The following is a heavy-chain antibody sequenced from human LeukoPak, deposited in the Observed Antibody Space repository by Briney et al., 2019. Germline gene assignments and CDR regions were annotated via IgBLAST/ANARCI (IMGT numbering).Heavy chain of an antibody. CDR1: GFTFGDYA. D-gene: IGHD5-24*01. CDR2: IRSKAYGGTT. CDR3: TRDEDGST. J-gene: IGHJ5*02. V-gene: IGHV3-49*04. Sequence: GGSLRLSCTTSGFTFGDYAMTWVRQAPGRGLEWVGFIRSKAYGGTTENAASVKGRFTVSRDDSKSIAYLQMNSLKTEDTAIYYCTRDEDGSTWGQGTLVTVSS.